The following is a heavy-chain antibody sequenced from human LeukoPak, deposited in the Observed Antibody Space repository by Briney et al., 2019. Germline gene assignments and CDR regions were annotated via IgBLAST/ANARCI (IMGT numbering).Heavy chain of an antibody. Sequence: GGSLRLSCAASGFTFSSYAMSWVRQAPGKGLEWVSANSGSGGSTYYADSVKGRFTISRDNSKNTLYLQMNSLRAEDTAVYYCARSPRYGSGSFPFFFDYWGQGTLVTVSS. CDR1: GFTFSSYA. D-gene: IGHD3-10*01. V-gene: IGHV3-23*01. CDR2: NSGSGGST. CDR3: ARSPRYGSGSFPFFFDY. J-gene: IGHJ4*02.